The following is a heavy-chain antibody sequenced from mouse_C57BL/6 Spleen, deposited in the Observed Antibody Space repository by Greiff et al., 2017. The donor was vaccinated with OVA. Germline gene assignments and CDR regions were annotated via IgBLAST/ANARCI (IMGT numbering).Heavy chain of an antibody. CDR2: IYPSDSET. J-gene: IGHJ2*01. D-gene: IGHD1-1*01. Sequence: QVQLKQPGAELVRPGSSVKLSCKASGYTFTSYWMDWVKQRPGQGLEWIGNIYPSDSETHYNQKFKDKATLTVDKSSSTAYMQLSSLTSEDSAVYYCARLKYYYYGSSLDYWGQGTTLTVSS. CDR3: ARLKYYYYGSSLDY. CDR1: GYTFTSYW. V-gene: IGHV1-61*01.